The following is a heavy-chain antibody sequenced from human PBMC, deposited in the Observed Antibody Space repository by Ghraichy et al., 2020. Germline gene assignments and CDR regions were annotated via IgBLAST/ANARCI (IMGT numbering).Heavy chain of an antibody. J-gene: IGHJ4*02. CDR1: GFTFSSYG. Sequence: GGSLRLSCAASGFTFSSYGMHWVRQAPGKGLEWVAFIRYDGSNKYYADSVKGRFTISSDNSKNTLYLQMNSLGAEDTAVFYCAKEDCGSGTYSASDYWGQGTMVTVSS. V-gene: IGHV3-30*02. CDR2: IRYDGSNK. CDR3: AKEDCGSGTYSASDY. D-gene: IGHD3-10*01.